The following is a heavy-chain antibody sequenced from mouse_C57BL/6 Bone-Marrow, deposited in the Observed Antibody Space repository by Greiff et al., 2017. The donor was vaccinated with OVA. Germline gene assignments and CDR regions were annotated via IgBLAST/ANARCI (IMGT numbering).Heavy chain of an antibody. Sequence: VKLVESGGDLVKPGGSLKLSCAASGFTFSSYGMSWVRQTPDKRLEWVATISSGGSYTYYPDSVKGRFTISRDNAKNTLYLQMSSLKSEDTAMYYCAITPFYYGSRYFDVWGTGTTVTVSS. CDR1: GFTFSSYG. V-gene: IGHV5-6*02. CDR2: ISSGGSYT. J-gene: IGHJ1*03. CDR3: AITPFYYGSRYFDV. D-gene: IGHD1-1*01.